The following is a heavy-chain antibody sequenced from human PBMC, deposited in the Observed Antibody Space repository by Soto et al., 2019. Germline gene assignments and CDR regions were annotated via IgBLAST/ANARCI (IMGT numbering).Heavy chain of an antibody. CDR3: AKDIADGDLTEAITLDD. V-gene: IGHV3-23*01. Sequence: GGSMGLSCVASVFTFSTYGMNWVRQVPGKGLEWVAGISASGGTTYYAESVKGRFTISRDKSENTLYLQMNSLRGDDTAIYYCAKDIADGDLTEAITLDDWGQGTLVTVS. CDR2: ISASGGTT. D-gene: IGHD1-20*01. CDR1: VFTFSTYG. J-gene: IGHJ4*02.